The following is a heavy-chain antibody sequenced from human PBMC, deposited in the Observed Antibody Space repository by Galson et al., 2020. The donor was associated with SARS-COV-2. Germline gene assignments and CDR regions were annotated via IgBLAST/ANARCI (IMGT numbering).Heavy chain of an antibody. CDR3: ARGQNSAGWFRLPLVMDV. Sequence: ASETLSLTCNVSGGSISSGGDYWNWIRQHPGKGLEWIGYIYNSGSTSYNPSLRNRLTISVDTSNNHFSLKLTSVTAADTAVYFCARGQNSAGWFRLPLVMDVWGQGTTVTVSS. J-gene: IGHJ6*01. CDR1: GGSISSGGDY. CDR2: IYNSGST. D-gene: IGHD6-19*01. V-gene: IGHV4-31*03.